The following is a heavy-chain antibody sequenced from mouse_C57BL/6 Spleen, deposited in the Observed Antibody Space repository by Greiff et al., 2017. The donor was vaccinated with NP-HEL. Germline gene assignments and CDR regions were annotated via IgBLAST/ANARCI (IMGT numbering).Heavy chain of an antibody. Sequence: VKLQESGPGLVQPSQSLSITCTVSGFSLTSYGVHWVRQSPGKGLEWLGVIWSGGSTDYNAAFISRLSISKDNSKSQVFFKMNSLQADDTAIYYCARGLPDAMDYWGQGTSVTVSS. V-gene: IGHV2-2*01. CDR3: ARGLPDAMDY. CDR2: IWSGGST. CDR1: GFSLTSYG. D-gene: IGHD2-10*01. J-gene: IGHJ4*01.